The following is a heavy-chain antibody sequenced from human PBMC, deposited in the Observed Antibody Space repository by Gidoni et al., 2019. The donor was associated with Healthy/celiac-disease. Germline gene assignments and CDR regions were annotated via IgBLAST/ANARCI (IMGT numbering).Heavy chain of an antibody. CDR3: ARDSRERDYYELNWFDP. CDR1: GGTFSSSA. V-gene: IGHV1-69*01. D-gene: IGHD3-22*01. CDR2: IIPIFGTA. Sequence: QVQLVQSGAEVMKPGSSVKVSCEASGGTFSSSAISWVRQAPGQGREWMGGIIPIFGTANHAQQFQGRVTITADESTSTDYMELSSLRSEDTAVYYCARDSRERDYYELNWFDPWGQGTLVTVSS. J-gene: IGHJ5*02.